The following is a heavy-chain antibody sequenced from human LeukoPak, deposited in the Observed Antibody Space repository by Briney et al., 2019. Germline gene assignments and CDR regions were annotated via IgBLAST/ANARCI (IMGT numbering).Heavy chain of an antibody. CDR1: GYTFTSYG. CDR2: ISAYNGNT. Sequence: GASVKVSCKASGYTFTSYGIIWVRQAPGQGLEWMGWISAYNGNTNYAQKLQGRVTMTTDTSTSTAYMELRSLRSDDTAVYYCARTTMVRGVSPFDYWGQGTLVTVSS. J-gene: IGHJ4*02. CDR3: ARTTMVRGVSPFDY. V-gene: IGHV1-18*04. D-gene: IGHD3-10*01.